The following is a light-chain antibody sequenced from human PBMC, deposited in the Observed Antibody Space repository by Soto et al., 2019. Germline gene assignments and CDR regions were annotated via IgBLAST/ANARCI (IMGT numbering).Light chain of an antibody. CDR3: EHTNSFPRT. CDR2: AAS. Sequence: DIPMTQSPSSVSASVGDRVTITCRASQAISSWLAWYQQKPGKAPKLLIYAASTLQSGVPSRFSGSGSGTDFTLTISSLQPDDFATYHCEHTNSFPRTFGGGTKVEI. J-gene: IGKJ4*01. CDR1: QAISSW. V-gene: IGKV1-12*01.